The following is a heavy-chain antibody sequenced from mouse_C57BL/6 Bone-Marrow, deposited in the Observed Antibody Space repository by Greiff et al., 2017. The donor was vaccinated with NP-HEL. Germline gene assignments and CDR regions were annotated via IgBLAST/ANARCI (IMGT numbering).Heavy chain of an antibody. CDR3: ARPSSRLFYYAMDY. Sequence: VQLQQSGAELARPGASVKLSCKASGYTFTSYGISWVKQRPGQGLEWIGEIYPRSGNTYYNEKFKGKATLTADKSSSTAYMELRSLTSEDSAVYFCARPSSRLFYYAMDYWGQGTSVTVSS. V-gene: IGHV1-81*01. CDR1: GYTFTSYG. D-gene: IGHD1-1*01. J-gene: IGHJ4*01. CDR2: IYPRSGNT.